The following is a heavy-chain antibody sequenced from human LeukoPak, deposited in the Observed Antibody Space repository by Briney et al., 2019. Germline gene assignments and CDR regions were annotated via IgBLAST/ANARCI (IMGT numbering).Heavy chain of an antibody. Sequence: PSETLSLTCTVSGGSISSYYWGWIRQPPGKGLEWIGSIYYSGSTYYNPSLKSRVTISVDTSKNQFSLKLSSVTAADTAVYYCARHRLIAAAVSLFDYWGQGTLVTVSS. CDR3: ARHRLIAAAVSLFDY. D-gene: IGHD6-13*01. V-gene: IGHV4-39*01. CDR2: IYYSGST. CDR1: GGSISSYY. J-gene: IGHJ4*02.